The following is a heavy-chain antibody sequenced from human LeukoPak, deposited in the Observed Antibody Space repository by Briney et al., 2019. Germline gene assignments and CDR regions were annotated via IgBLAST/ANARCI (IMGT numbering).Heavy chain of an antibody. CDR3: ARARRGSGSYDY. Sequence: PGGSLRLSCAASGFTFSSYSMNWVRQAPGKGLEWVSSISSSSSYIYYADSVKGRFTISRDNAKNSLYLQMNGLRAEDTAVYYCARARRGSGSYDYWGQGTLVTVSS. CDR1: GFTFSSYS. V-gene: IGHV3-21*01. CDR2: ISSSSSYI. D-gene: IGHD1-26*01. J-gene: IGHJ4*02.